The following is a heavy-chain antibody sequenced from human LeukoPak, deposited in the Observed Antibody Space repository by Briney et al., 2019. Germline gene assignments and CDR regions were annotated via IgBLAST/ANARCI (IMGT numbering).Heavy chain of an antibody. D-gene: IGHD6-13*01. Sequence: PSETLSLTCTVSGASINSHFWSWIRQPPGKGLEWIGEIYHSGSTNYNPSLKSRVTISVDKSKNQFSLKLSSVTAADTAVYYCARDLAAAPRAFDYWGQGTLVTVSS. CDR1: GASINSHF. CDR3: ARDLAAAPRAFDY. V-gene: IGHV4-59*11. CDR2: IYHSGST. J-gene: IGHJ4*02.